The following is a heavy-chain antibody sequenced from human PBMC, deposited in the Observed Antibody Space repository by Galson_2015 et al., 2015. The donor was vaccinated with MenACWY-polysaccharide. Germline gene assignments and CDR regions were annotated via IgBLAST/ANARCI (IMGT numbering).Heavy chain of an antibody. D-gene: IGHD3-10*01. CDR2: IKYDGSIT. V-gene: IGHV3-74*01. CDR3: SRPLDSGTYALGY. J-gene: IGHJ4*02. Sequence: SLRLSCAASGFTFSNYWMHWVRQSPGTGVGWVSIIKYDGSITGCADSVKGRFTIARDNAKNTLYLQMDSLTAEDTAVYYCSRPLDSGTYALGYWGQGTLVTVSS. CDR1: GFTFSNYW.